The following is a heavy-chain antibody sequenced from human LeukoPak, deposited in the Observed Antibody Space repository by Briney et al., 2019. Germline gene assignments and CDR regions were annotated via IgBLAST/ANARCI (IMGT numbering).Heavy chain of an antibody. D-gene: IGHD3-22*01. J-gene: IGHJ4*02. CDR3: ARLTDDSSGYLDY. Sequence: SETLSLTCTVSGGSISSSSYYWGWIRQPPGKGLEWIGSLYYSGSTNYNPSLKSRVTISVDTSKNQFSLKLSSVTAADTAVYYCARLTDDSSGYLDYWGQGTLVTVSS. CDR1: GGSISSSSYY. V-gene: IGHV4-39*01. CDR2: LYYSGST.